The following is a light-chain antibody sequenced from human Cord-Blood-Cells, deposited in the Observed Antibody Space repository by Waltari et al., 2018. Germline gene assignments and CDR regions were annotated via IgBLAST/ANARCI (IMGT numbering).Light chain of an antibody. J-gene: IGLJ3*02. CDR3: NARDSSGNHLV. CDR1: SLRSYY. Sequence: SSELTQNPAVSVALGQTVRITCQGDSLRSYYASWYQQKPGQAPVLVIYGKNNRPSEIPDRFSGSSSGNAACLTFTGAHAEDEADYYCNARDSSGNHLVFGGGTKLTVL. V-gene: IGLV3-19*01. CDR2: GKN.